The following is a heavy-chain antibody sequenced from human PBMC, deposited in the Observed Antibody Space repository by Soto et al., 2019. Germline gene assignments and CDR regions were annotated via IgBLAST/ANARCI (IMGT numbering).Heavy chain of an antibody. V-gene: IGHV1-69*02. CDR2: IIPVLGVA. CDR3: ARRSAAAAATVGI. D-gene: IGHD6-13*01. Sequence: QVQLVQSGAEVKKPGSSVKVSCKASGGTLNSYTINWVRQAPGHGPEWLGRIIPVLGVANYAQTFQGRVTTTADKSTGTVYLHLTSPSSEVPPVYYCARRSAAAAATVGIWGPGTLVTVSS. J-gene: IGHJ4*02. CDR1: GGTLNSYT.